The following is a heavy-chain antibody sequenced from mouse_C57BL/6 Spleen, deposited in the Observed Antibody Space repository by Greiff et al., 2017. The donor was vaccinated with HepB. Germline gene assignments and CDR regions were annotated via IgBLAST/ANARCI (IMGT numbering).Heavy chain of an antibody. D-gene: IGHD1-1*01. Sequence: QVQLQQPGAELVKPGASVKLSCKASGYTFTSYWMHWVKQRPGQGLEWIGMIHPNSGSTNYNEKFKSKATLTVDKSSSTAYMQLSSLTSEDSAVYDCASAYYYGSSSMYYFDYWGQGTTLTVSS. J-gene: IGHJ2*01. CDR3: ASAYYYGSSSMYYFDY. CDR2: IHPNSGST. CDR1: GYTFTSYW. V-gene: IGHV1-64*01.